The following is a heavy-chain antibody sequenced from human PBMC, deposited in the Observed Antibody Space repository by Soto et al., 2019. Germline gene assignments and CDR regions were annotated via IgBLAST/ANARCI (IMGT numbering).Heavy chain of an antibody. CDR3: ARHTSGWHYYDY. V-gene: IGHV3-11*06. J-gene: IGHJ4*02. D-gene: IGHD6-19*01. CDR2: ISGSSRYT. CDR1: GFNFSDHY. Sequence: GSLRLSCAASGFNFSDHYMNWVRQAPGKGLEWVSYISGSSRYTNFADSVKGRFTISRGNAKNSLYLQMNSLRVEDTAVYYCARHTSGWHYYDYWGQGTPVTVSS.